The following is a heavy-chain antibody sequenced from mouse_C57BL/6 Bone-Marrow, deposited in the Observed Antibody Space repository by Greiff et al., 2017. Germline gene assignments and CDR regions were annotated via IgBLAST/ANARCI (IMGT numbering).Heavy chain of an antibody. Sequence: EVMLVESGGGLVKPGGSLKLSCAASGFTFSSYAMSWVRQTPEKRLEWVATISDGGSYTYYPDNVKGRFTISRDNAKNNLYLQMSLLKSDDTAMYYCARVLLYYYAMDYWCQGTSVTVSS. CDR1: GFTFSSYA. V-gene: IGHV5-4*03. J-gene: IGHJ4*01. CDR3: ARVLLYYYAMDY. CDR2: ISDGGSYT.